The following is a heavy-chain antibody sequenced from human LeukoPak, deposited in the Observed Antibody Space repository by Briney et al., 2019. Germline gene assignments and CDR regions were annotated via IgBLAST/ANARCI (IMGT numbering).Heavy chain of an antibody. CDR1: GYTFTGYY. D-gene: IGHD4-17*01. CDR2: INPNSGGT. CDR3: ARQGDYVSWGDY. Sequence: GASVKVSCKASGYTFTGYYMHWVRQAPGQGLEWMGWINPNSGGTNYAQKFQGRVTMTRDKSISTAYLQWSSLKASDTAMYYCARQGDYVSWGDYWGQGTLVTVSS. J-gene: IGHJ4*02. V-gene: IGHV1-2*02.